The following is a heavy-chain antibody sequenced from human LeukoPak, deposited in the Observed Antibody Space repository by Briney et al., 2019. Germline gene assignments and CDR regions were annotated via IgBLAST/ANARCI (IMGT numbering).Heavy chain of an antibody. V-gene: IGHV1-69*05. D-gene: IGHD3-3*01. CDR3: ARGVDFWSGYFSDAFDI. CDR1: GGTFSSYA. Sequence: SVKVSCKASGGTFSSYAISWVRQAPGQGLERMGGIIPIFGTANYAQKFQGRVTITTDESTSTAYMELSSLRSEDTAVYYCARGVDFWSGYFSDAFDIWGQGTMVTVSS. CDR2: IIPIFGTA. J-gene: IGHJ3*02.